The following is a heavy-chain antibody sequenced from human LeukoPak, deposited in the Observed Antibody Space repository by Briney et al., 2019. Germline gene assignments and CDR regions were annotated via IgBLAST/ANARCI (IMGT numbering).Heavy chain of an antibody. D-gene: IGHD1-26*01. CDR3: ARDLDGSWTLDDW. J-gene: IGHJ4*02. CDR1: GYTFTGYY. V-gene: IGHV1-46*01. Sequence: SSVKVSCKASGYTFTGYYIHWVRRAPGQGLEWMALIHPSSGDTGYAQKFQGRGTMTADTSTTTVYMELSSLRSEDTAVYYCARDLDGSWTLDDWWGQGTPVTV. CDR2: IHPSSGDT.